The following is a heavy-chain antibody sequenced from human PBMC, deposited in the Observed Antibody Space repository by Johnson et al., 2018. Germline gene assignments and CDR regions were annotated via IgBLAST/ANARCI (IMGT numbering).Heavy chain of an antibody. J-gene: IGHJ3*01. D-gene: IGHD3-16*01. V-gene: IGHV1-46*01. Sequence: QVQLVQSGAEVRKPGASVKVACEASGYIFINSYIPWMRQAPGRGVEWMGTINPNGGTTIYAQRFQGRVTMTSETATSTGYMQFSSLISEATAGYFCSRRGYGGGSDVWGQGTMVTVSS. CDR1: GYIFINSY. CDR3: SRRGYGGGSDV. CDR2: INPNGGTT.